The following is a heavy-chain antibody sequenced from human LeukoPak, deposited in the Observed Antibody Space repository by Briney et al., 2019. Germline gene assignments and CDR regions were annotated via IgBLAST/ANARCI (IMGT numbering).Heavy chain of an antibody. CDR1: GGSFNGYY. D-gene: IGHD3-10*01. Sequence: SETLSLTCAVYGGSFNGYYWSWIRQPPGKGLEWFGDFNHSGSTNYHPSLKGRVTISVDTSKNQFALTMISVTAGGTGLYFCARRLYYYGSGTYFDYWGQRTLVTVSS. V-gene: IGHV4-34*01. J-gene: IGHJ4*02. CDR2: FNHSGST. CDR3: ARRLYYYGSGTYFDY.